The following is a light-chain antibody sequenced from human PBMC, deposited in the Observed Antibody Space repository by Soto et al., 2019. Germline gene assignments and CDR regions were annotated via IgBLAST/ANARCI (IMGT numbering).Light chain of an antibody. CDR3: ATWDDSLSGWV. Sequence: QSVLTQPPSASGTPGQRVTISCSGSSSNIGSDYVYWYQQLPGTAPKLLIYRNNQRPSVVPDRFSGSKSDTSASLAISGLRSEDEADYYCATWDDSLSGWVFGGGTKLTVL. V-gene: IGLV1-47*01. J-gene: IGLJ3*02. CDR1: SSNIGSDY. CDR2: RNN.